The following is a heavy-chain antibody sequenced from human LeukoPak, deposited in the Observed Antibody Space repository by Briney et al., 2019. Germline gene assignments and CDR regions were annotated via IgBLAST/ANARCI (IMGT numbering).Heavy chain of an antibody. V-gene: IGHV3-23*01. Sequence: PGGSLRLPCEISGFTFSRFAMNWVRQAPGQGLEWISIISGSGSSAYYADSVKGRFIVSRDNFKNTVNLEMSSLRVEDTAVYYCVPEGFDIWGQGKMVTVSS. CDR3: VPEGFDI. CDR2: ISGSGSSA. J-gene: IGHJ3*02. CDR1: GFTFSRFA.